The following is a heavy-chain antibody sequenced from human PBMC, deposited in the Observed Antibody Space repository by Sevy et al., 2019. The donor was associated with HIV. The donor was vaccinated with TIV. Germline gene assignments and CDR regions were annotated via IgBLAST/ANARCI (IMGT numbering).Heavy chain of an antibody. D-gene: IGHD3-10*01. CDR2: IIPIFGTA. V-gene: IGHV1-69*13. J-gene: IGHJ6*02. CDR1: GGTFSSYA. Sequence: ASVKVSCKASGGTFSSYAISWVRQAPGQGLEWMGGIIPIFGTANYAQKFQGRVTITADESTSTAYMELSSLRSEDTAVYYCARLAYYYGSGSYSHYYYGMDVWGQGTTVTVSS. CDR3: ARLAYYYGSGSYSHYYYGMDV.